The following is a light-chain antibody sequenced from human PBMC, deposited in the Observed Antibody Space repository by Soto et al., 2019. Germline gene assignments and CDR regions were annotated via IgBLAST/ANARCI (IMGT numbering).Light chain of an antibody. J-gene: IGLJ2*01. Sequence: QSALTQPASVSGSPGQSITISCTAITSDFGGYNYVSWYQHLPGKAPKLVIFEASNRPSGVPTRFSGSKSGNTASLTISGLQAEDEADYYCSSYTTSSTLIIFGGGTKLTVL. V-gene: IGLV2-14*01. CDR3: SSYTTSSTLII. CDR2: EAS. CDR1: TSDFGGYNY.